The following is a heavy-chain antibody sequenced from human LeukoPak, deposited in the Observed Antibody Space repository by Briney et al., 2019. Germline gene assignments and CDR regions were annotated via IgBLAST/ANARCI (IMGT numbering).Heavy chain of an antibody. V-gene: IGHV4-59*01. Sequence: PSETLSLTCTVSGGSISSYYWSWIRQPPGKGLEWIGYIYYSGSTNYNPSLKSRVTISVDTSKNQFSLKLSSVTAADTAVYYCARDPFGSGASHFDYWGQGTLVTVSS. CDR3: ARDPFGSGASHFDY. CDR1: GGSISSYY. J-gene: IGHJ4*02. D-gene: IGHD3-10*01. CDR2: IYYSGST.